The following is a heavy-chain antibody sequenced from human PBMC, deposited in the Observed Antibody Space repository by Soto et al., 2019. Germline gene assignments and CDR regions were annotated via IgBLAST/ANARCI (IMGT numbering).Heavy chain of an antibody. CDR1: GHTFTGHH. J-gene: IGHJ4*02. CDR3: GLEPTGTGGFDY. Sequence: QVQLVQCGPEVKSPGASVKVSCKASGHTFTGHHMPWVRQAPGQGLEWMAYIDLDSSHTKYAQRFQGRVTTTRDTSITTAYMELSGLRSDDTALYYCGLEPTGTGGFDYWGQGTVLTVSS. V-gene: IGHV1-2*02. CDR2: IDLDSSHT. D-gene: IGHD7-27*01.